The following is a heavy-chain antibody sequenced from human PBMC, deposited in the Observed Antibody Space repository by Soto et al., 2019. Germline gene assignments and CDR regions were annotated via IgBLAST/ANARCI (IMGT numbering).Heavy chain of an antibody. D-gene: IGHD3-3*01. CDR1: GYTFTDYG. V-gene: IGHV1-18*01. CDR3: ARISQSDFWSGYYYFFDY. J-gene: IGHJ4*02. CDR2: ITAFNGNT. Sequence: VKVSCKASGYTFTDYGINWVRRATGQGHQWMGWITAFNGNTKYAQQFQGRVTMTTDTSTSTAYMELRSLESDDTAVYYCARISQSDFWSGYYYFFDYWGQGTLVTVSS.